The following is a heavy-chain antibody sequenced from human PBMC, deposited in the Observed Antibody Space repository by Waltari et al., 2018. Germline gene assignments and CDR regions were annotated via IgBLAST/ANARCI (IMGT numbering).Heavy chain of an antibody. CDR3: ARQFSSGWYSEY. D-gene: IGHD6-19*01. Sequence: QVQLQQWGAGLLKPSETLSRTFSVYGGSFSGYYWSWIRQSPGKGLEWIGEINHSGSTNYNPSLKSRVTISVDTSKNQFSLKVSSVTAADTAVYYCARQFSSGWYSEYWGQGTLVTVSS. CDR1: GGSFSGYY. V-gene: IGHV4-34*01. J-gene: IGHJ4*02. CDR2: INHSGST.